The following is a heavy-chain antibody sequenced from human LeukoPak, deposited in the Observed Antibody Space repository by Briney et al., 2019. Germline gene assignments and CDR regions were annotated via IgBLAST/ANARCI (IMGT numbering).Heavy chain of an antibody. CDR1: GFTFSSYS. J-gene: IGHJ4*02. CDR2: ISSSSSYI. Sequence: GGSLRLSCAASGFTFSSYSMNWVGQAPGKGLEGVASISSSSSYIYYADSVKGRFTISRDNAKNSLYLQMNSLRAEDTAVYYCARDRSLRLFDYWGQGTLVTVSS. CDR3: ARDRSLRLFDY. D-gene: IGHD3-10*01. V-gene: IGHV3-21*01.